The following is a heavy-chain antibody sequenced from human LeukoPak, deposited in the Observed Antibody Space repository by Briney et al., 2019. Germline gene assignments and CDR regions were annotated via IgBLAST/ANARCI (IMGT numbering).Heavy chain of an antibody. Sequence: GGSLRLSCATSQFNFNKFGMTWVRQAPGKGLEWVSSISGNGVSTQYADSVQGRFAISRDNSKNTLYLQMNSLRAEDTAVYYCATLRTGYSYGVDYWGQGTLVTVSS. CDR2: ISGNGVST. CDR1: QFNFNKFG. D-gene: IGHD5-18*01. V-gene: IGHV3-23*01. J-gene: IGHJ4*02. CDR3: ATLRTGYSYGVDY.